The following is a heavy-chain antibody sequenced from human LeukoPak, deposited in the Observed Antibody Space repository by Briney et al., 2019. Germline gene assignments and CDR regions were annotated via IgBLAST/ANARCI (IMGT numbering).Heavy chain of an antibody. CDR2: IDSSGGNT. V-gene: IGHV3-74*01. J-gene: IGHJ4*02. Sequence: GGSLRLSCAASGFTFSSYWMHWVRQAPGKGLVWVSCIDSSGGNTYYADSVKGRFTISRDNAKNTLYLQMNSLRAEDTAVYYCTRDTQSHFDYWGQGTLVTVSS. CDR3: TRDTQSHFDY. CDR1: GFTFSSYW.